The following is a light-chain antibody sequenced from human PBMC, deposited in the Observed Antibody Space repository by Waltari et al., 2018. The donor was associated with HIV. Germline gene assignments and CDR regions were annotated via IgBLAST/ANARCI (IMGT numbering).Light chain of an antibody. Sequence: NFLLPLHHSLSESPGKTVTISCTRSSGRIASNYLQWYQQRPGSSPTTVIYADNQRPSGVPGRFSGSIDSSSNSASLTISGLKTEDEADYYCQSYDSSSQVFGGGTKLTVL. J-gene: IGLJ3*02. CDR1: SGRIASNY. V-gene: IGLV6-57*01. CDR3: QSYDSSSQV. CDR2: ADN.